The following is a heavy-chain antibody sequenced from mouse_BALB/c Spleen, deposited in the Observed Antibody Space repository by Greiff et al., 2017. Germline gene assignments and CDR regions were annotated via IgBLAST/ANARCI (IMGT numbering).Heavy chain of an antibody. CDR2: IRNKANGYTT. D-gene: IGHD1-1*01. CDR3: ARDDYGSSS. J-gene: IGHJ2*01. CDR1: GFTFTDYY. V-gene: IGHV7-3*02. Sequence: DVKLVESGGGLVQPGGSLRLSCATSGFTFTDYYMSWVRQPPGKALEWLGFIRNKANGYTTEYSASVKGRFTISRDNSQSILYLQMNTLRAEDSATYYCARDDYGSSSWGQGTTLTVSS.